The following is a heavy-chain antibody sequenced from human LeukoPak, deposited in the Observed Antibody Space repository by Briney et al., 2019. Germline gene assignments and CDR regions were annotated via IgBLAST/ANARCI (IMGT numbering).Heavy chain of an antibody. V-gene: IGHV4-30-4*01. D-gene: IGHD3-22*01. CDR3: ARGRGVPYYYDSSGYYPADY. J-gene: IGHJ4*02. CDR1: GGSISSGDYY. Sequence: SQTLSLTCTVSGGSISSGDYYWSWIRQPPGKGLECIGHIYYSGSTYYNPSLKSRVTISVDTSKNQFSLKLSSVTAADTAVYYCARGRGVPYYYDSSGYYPADYWGQGTLVTVSS. CDR2: IYYSGST.